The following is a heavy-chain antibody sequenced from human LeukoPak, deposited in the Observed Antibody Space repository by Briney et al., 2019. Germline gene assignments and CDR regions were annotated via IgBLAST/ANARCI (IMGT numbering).Heavy chain of an antibody. CDR2: MNPNSGNT. CDR3: ARDNSVGDYAWWFDP. V-gene: IGHV1-8*01. Sequence: ASVKVSCKASGNTFTSYEINWVRQATGQGLEWMGWMNPNSGNTGYAQKFQGRVTITRNTSITTVYMELSSLRSDDTAVYFCARDNSVGDYAWWFDPWGQGTLVTVSS. CDR1: GNTFTSYE. D-gene: IGHD1-26*01. J-gene: IGHJ5*02.